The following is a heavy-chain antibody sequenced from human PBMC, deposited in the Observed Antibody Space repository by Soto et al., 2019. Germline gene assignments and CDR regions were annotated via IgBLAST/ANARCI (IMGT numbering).Heavy chain of an antibody. J-gene: IGHJ4*02. CDR2: INPSGGST. CDR3: ARISYGDPVGPTPSYFDY. Sequence: GASVKVSCKASGYTFTSYCMHWVRQAPGQGLEWMGIINPSGGSTSYAQKFQGRVTITADESTSTAYMELSSLRSEDTAVYYCARISYGDPVGPTPSYFDYWGQGTLVTVSS. CDR1: GYTFTSYC. V-gene: IGHV1-46*01. D-gene: IGHD4-17*01.